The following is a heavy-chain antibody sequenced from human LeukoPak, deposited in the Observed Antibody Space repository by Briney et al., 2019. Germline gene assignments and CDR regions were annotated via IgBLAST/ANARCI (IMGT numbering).Heavy chain of an antibody. CDR1: GFTFTTYA. Sequence: GGSLRLSCAASGFTFTTYAIHWVRQAPGKGLEWVAVISDDGSNKYYADSVKGRFTISRDNSKNTLYLQMNSLRAEDTAVYYCARDRYSSSSGAFDIWGQGTMVTVSS. CDR2: ISDDGSNK. D-gene: IGHD6-6*01. V-gene: IGHV3-30-3*01. CDR3: ARDRYSSSSGAFDI. J-gene: IGHJ3*02.